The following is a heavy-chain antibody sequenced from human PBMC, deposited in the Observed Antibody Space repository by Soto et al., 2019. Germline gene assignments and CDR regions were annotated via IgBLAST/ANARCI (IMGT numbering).Heavy chain of an antibody. CDR3: AKHGSGSSFSRGGMDV. D-gene: IGHD6-6*01. Sequence: PGGSLRLSCAASGFTFSSYAMSWVRQAPGKALEWVSAISGSGGSTYYADSVKGRFTISRDNSKNTLYLQMNSLRAEDTAVYYCAKHGSGSSFSRGGMDVWGQGTTVTVSS. J-gene: IGHJ6*02. V-gene: IGHV3-23*01. CDR2: ISGSGGST. CDR1: GFTFSSYA.